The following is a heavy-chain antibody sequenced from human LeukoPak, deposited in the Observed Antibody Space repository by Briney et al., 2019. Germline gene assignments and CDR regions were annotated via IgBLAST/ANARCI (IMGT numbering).Heavy chain of an antibody. J-gene: IGHJ1*01. CDR2: ISSSGSTI. V-gene: IGHV3-11*04. CDR3: ARAPYDSSGYYHPPEYFQH. CDR1: GFTFSDYY. D-gene: IGHD3-22*01. Sequence: GGSLRLSCAAPGFTFSDYYMSWIRQAPGKGLEWVSYISSSGSTIYYADSVKGRFTISRDNAKNSLYLQMNSLRAEDTAVYYCARAPYDSSGYYHPPEYFQHWGQGTLVTVSS.